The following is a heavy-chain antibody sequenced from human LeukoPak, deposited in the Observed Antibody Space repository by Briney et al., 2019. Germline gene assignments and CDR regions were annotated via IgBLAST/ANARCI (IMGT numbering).Heavy chain of an antibody. D-gene: IGHD3-10*01. J-gene: IGHJ4*02. CDR3: ARAMVRGVPGQGTTGY. CDR2: INPNSGGT. V-gene: IGHV1-2*02. Sequence: ASVKVSCKASGYTFTGYYMHWVRHAPGQGLEWMGWINPNSGGTNYAQKFQGRVTMTRDTSISTAYMELSRLRSDDTAVYYCARAMVRGVPGQGTTGYWGQGTLVTVSS. CDR1: GYTFTGYY.